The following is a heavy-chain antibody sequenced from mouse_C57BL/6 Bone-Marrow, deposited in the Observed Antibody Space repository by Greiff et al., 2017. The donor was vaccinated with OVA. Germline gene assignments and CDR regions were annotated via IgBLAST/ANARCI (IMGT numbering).Heavy chain of an antibody. CDR1: GFTFSDYG. J-gene: IGHJ4*01. CDR2: ISSGSSTI. Sequence: EVKLVESGGGLVKPGGSLKLSCAASGFTFSDYGMHWVRQAPEKGLEWVAYISSGSSTIYYADTVKGRCTISRDNAKNTLFLHMTSLRSEDTAMYYCARYYGNSYYYAMDYWGQGTSVTVSS. D-gene: IGHD2-1*01. V-gene: IGHV5-17*01. CDR3: ARYYGNSYYYAMDY.